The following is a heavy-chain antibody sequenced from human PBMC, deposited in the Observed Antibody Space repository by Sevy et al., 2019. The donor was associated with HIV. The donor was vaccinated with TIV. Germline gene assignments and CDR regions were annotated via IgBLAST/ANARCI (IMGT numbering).Heavy chain of an antibody. V-gene: IGHV3-23*01. J-gene: IGHJ4*02. D-gene: IGHD3-22*01. CDR1: GFTFSRYA. CDR2: ISGSGGSGDKT. CDR3: ARKYDSSGYFDY. Sequence: GGSLRLSCAASGFTFSRYAMNWVRQAPGKGLEWVSGISGSGGSGDKTNYADSVKGRFTIYRDDSKNSLYLQLNSLSAEDTAIYYCARKYDSSGYFDYWGQGTLVTVSS.